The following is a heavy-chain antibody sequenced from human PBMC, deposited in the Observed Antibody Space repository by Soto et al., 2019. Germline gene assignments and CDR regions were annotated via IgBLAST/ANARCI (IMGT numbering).Heavy chain of an antibody. CDR2: IYYSGST. D-gene: IGHD6-19*01. CDR1: VGSIISYY. Sequence: SETLSLTCSVSVGSIISYYWSWIRQPPGKGLEWIGYIYYSGSTNYNPSLKSRVTISVDTSKNQFSLKLSSVTAADTAVYYCAMTYSSGWRYFDYWGQGTLVTVSS. V-gene: IGHV4-59*01. J-gene: IGHJ4*02. CDR3: AMTYSSGWRYFDY.